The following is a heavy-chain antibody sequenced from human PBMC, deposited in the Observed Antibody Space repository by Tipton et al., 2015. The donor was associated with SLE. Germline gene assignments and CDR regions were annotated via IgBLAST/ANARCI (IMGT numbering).Heavy chain of an antibody. V-gene: IGHV3-30*18. CDR3: AKGWYSSGWYDY. CDR1: GFTFSGYG. D-gene: IGHD6-19*01. J-gene: IGHJ4*02. Sequence: SLRLSCAASGFTFSGYGMHWVRQAPGKGLEWVAVISYDGSNKYYADSVKGRFTISRDNSKNTLYLQMNSLRAEDTAVYYCAKGWYSSGWYDYWGQGTLVTVSS. CDR2: ISYDGSNK.